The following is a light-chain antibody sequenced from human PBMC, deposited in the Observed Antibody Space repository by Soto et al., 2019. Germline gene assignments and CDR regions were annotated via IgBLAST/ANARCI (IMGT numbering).Light chain of an antibody. CDR3: MQHNKWHLRS. Sequence: EMVMTQSPATLSVSPGERVTLSCRASQSVFSKLAWYQQRPGQAPTLLIFDASARAPGIPARLSGSGSGTEFTLTINSLQSEDFGVYFFMQHNKWHLRSFGHGTKVDI. CDR2: DAS. J-gene: IGKJ1*01. CDR1: QSVFSK. V-gene: IGKV3-15*01.